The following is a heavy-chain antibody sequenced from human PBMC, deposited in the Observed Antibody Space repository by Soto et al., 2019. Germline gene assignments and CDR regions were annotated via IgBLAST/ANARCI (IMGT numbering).Heavy chain of an antibody. CDR3: AKDLGGRWYLINPYYYYGMDV. CDR1: GFTFSSYA. V-gene: IGHV3-23*01. CDR2: ISGSGGST. D-gene: IGHD6-13*01. J-gene: IGHJ6*02. Sequence: PGGSLRLSCAASGFTFSSYAMSWVRQAPGKGLEWVSAISGSGGSTYYADSVKGRFTISRDNSKNTLYLQMNSLRAEDTAVYYCAKDLGGRWYLINPYYYYGMDVWGHGTTVTVSS.